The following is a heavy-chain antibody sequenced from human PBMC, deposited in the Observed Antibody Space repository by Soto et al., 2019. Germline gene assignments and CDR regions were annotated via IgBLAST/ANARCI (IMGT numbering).Heavy chain of an antibody. D-gene: IGHD6-19*01. CDR3: ATEYSTGWHY. CDR2: TYYRSKWYN. J-gene: IGHJ4*02. V-gene: IGHV6-1*01. Sequence: QVQLQQSGPGLVKPSQTLSLTCAISGDSVSSNSAAWNWIRQSPSSGVEWLGRTYYRSKWYNDYAVSVKSLITISPDTSKSLFSLQLNSVTTEDTAVYYCATEYSTGWHYWGQGMLVTVSS. CDR1: GDSVSSNSAA.